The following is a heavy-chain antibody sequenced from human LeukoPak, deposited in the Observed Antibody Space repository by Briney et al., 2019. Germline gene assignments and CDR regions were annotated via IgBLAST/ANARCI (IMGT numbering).Heavy chain of an antibody. V-gene: IGHV1-18*01. J-gene: IGHJ6*03. CDR2: ISAYNGNT. CDR3: ARWVVGGYMDV. Sequence: GASVKVSCKASGYTFTSYGISWVRQAPGQGLEWMGWISAYNGNTNYAQKFQGRVTMTRDTSISTAYMELSRLRSDDTAVYYCARWVVGGYMDVWGKGATVTVSS. CDR1: GYTFTSYG. D-gene: IGHD2-15*01.